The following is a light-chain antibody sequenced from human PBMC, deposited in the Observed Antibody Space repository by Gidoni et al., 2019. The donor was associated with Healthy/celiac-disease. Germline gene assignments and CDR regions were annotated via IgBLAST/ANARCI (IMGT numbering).Light chain of an antibody. V-gene: IGKV3-11*01. CDR3: QQRSNWPGT. CDR2: DAS. Sequence: EIVLTQSPATLSLSPGERATLSCRASQSVSSYLAWYKQKPGQAPRLLIYDASNRATGIPARFSGSGSGTDFTLTISSLEPEEFAVYYCQQRSNWPGTFGQGTKVEIK. J-gene: IGKJ1*01. CDR1: QSVSSY.